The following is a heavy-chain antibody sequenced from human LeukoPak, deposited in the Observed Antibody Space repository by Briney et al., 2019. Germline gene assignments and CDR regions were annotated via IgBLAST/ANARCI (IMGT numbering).Heavy chain of an antibody. V-gene: IGHV1-18*01. CDR3: AGDLCFRGGNYGLI. CDR2: MSAYNGNT. J-gene: IGHJ4*02. Sequence: ASVKLSCNASGYTFTSYGISCVRQAPGQGLEWRGWMSAYNGNTNYAQKLQGRVTMTTDTSTSTAYMELRSLSSEATAVYDCAGDLCFRGGNYGLIGGQGTRATVSA. D-gene: IGHD3-16*01. CDR1: GYTFTSYG.